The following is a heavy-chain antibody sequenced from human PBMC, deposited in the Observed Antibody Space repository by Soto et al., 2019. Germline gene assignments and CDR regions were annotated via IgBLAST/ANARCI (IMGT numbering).Heavy chain of an antibody. Sequence: ASVKVSCKASGYTFTSYGISWVRQAPGQGLEWMGWIGAYNGNTNYAQKLQGRVTMTTDTSTSTAYMELRSLRSDDTAVYYCARVGNDCTNGVCYNNWFDPWGQGTLVTVSS. D-gene: IGHD2-8*01. CDR3: ARVGNDCTNGVCYNNWFDP. V-gene: IGHV1-18*01. J-gene: IGHJ5*02. CDR1: GYTFTSYG. CDR2: IGAYNGNT.